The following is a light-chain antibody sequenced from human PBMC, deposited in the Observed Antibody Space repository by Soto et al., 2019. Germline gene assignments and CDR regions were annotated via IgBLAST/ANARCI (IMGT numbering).Light chain of an antibody. CDR2: YDN. CDR3: AAWDDSLNGEI. Sequence: QSVLTQSPSASGTPGQRVVISCSGSSSNIGRNMVIWYQQLPGTAPKLLMYYDNQRPSGVPDRFSGSRSGTSASLAISGLQSEDEADYYCAAWDDSLNGEIFGTGTKVTVL. CDR1: SSNIGRNM. J-gene: IGLJ1*01. V-gene: IGLV1-44*01.